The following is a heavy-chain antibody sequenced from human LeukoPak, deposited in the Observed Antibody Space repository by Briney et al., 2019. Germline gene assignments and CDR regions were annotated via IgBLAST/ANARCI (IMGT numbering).Heavy chain of an antibody. J-gene: IGHJ5*02. Sequence: GSVKVSCKASGYTFTSYYMHWVRQAPGQGLEWMGIINPSGGSTSYAQKFQGRVTMTRDTSTSTVYMELSSLRSEDTAVYYCARMAPHYDILTGYYFNASGRWWFDPWGQGTLVTVSS. CDR2: INPSGGST. V-gene: IGHV1-46*01. D-gene: IGHD3-9*01. CDR1: GYTFTSYY. CDR3: ARMAPHYDILTGYYFNASGRWWFDP.